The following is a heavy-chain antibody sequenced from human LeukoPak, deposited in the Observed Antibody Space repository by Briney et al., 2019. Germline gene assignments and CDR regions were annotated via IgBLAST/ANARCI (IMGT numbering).Heavy chain of an antibody. CDR2: INPNSGGT. J-gene: IGHJ4*02. CDR3: ARDVGEYCSSIDCHASDY. D-gene: IGHD2-2*01. CDR1: GYTFTNYP. V-gene: IGHV1-2*02. Sequence: ASVKVSCKASGYTFTNYPMNCVRQAPGQGLEWVGWINPNSGGTNYAQKFQGRVTMTRDTSISTAYMELSRLRSDDTAVYYCARDVGEYCSSIDCHASDYWGQGTLVTVSS.